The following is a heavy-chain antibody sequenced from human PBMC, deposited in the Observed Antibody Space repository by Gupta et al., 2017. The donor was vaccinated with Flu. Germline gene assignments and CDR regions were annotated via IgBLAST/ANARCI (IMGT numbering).Heavy chain of an antibody. CDR1: GYTFTNYW. CDR3: ASAKYYYESSGHPRSRHFDY. Sequence: EVQLVQSGAEVRKPGDSLKISCKGSGYTFTNYWIGWVRQMPGKGLEWMGIIYPGDSETRYSPSFQGQVTISADKSISTAYLQWSSLQASDSAMYYCASAKYYYESSGHPRSRHFDYWGQGTLVTVSS. V-gene: IGHV5-51*01. J-gene: IGHJ4*02. D-gene: IGHD3-22*01. CDR2: IYPGDSET.